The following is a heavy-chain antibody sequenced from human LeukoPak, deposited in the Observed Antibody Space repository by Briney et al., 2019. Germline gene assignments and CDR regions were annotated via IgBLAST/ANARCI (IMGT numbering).Heavy chain of an antibody. CDR2: ISGSGETT. Sequence: PGGSLRLSCAASGFTFSSYAITWVRQAPGKGLEWVSDISGSGETTNYADSVRGRFTISRDNYENNLDLQMDSLRVEDTAVYYCAKLGTDIVNYYYYYGMDVWGRGTTVAVSS. D-gene: IGHD2-15*01. J-gene: IGHJ6*02. V-gene: IGHV3-23*01. CDR3: AKLGTDIVNYYYYYGMDV. CDR1: GFTFSSYA.